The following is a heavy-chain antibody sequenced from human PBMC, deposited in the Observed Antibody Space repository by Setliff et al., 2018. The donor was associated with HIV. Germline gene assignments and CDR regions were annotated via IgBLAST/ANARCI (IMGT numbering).Heavy chain of an antibody. V-gene: IGHV4-38-2*01. CDR2: MCHGGNNN. D-gene: IGHD4-17*01. Sequence: SETLSLTCGVSGYSISSDYCWGWIRQPPGKGLEWIGNMCHGGNNNYYNPSLKSRVTISLDTSKNQFSLKVGSVTAADTAVYYCAAKKSGDYPFNWGQGTLVTVSS. CDR1: GYSISSDYC. J-gene: IGHJ4*02. CDR3: AAKKSGDYPFN.